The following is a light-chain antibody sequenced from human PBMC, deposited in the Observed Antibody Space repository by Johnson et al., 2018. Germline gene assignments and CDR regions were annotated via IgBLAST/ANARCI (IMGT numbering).Light chain of an antibody. J-gene: IGLJ1*01. CDR2: ENN. CDR1: SSNIGNNY. V-gene: IGLV1-51*02. CDR3: GTWDSSLSAGNV. Sequence: QSVLTQPPSVSAAPGQKVTISCSGSSSNIGNNYVSWYQQLPGTAPKLLIYENNKRPSGIPDRFSGSKSGTSATLGITGIQTGDEADYDCGTWDSSLSAGNVFGTGTKVTFL.